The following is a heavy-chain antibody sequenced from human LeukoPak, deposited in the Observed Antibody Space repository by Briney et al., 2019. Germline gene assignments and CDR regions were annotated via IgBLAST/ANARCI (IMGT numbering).Heavy chain of an antibody. CDR2: IGISIGNT. V-gene: IGHV3-48*01. Sequence: PGGSLRLSCAASGFNFIDYSMNWVRQAPGKGLEWISYIGISIGNTKYADSVKGRFTISRDKARTSLYLQMNSLRVEDTAMYYCARDHRYAFDNWGHGTLVTVSS. J-gene: IGHJ4*01. CDR1: GFNFIDYS. D-gene: IGHD5-12*01. CDR3: ARDHRYAFDN.